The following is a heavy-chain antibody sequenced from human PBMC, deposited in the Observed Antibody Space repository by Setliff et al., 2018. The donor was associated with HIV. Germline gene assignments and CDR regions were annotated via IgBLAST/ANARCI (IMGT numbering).Heavy chain of an antibody. CDR3: AGADYSDTSGYYSNFDY. Sequence: SETLSLTCAVSGGSISSSNWWSWVRQPPGKGLEWIGEIYHSGSTNYNPSLKSRVTMLVDTSKNQFSLKVRSVTAADTAVYYCAGADYSDTSGYYSNFDYWGQGTLVTVSS. D-gene: IGHD3-22*01. CDR1: GGSISSSNW. J-gene: IGHJ4*02. CDR2: IYHSGST. V-gene: IGHV4-4*02.